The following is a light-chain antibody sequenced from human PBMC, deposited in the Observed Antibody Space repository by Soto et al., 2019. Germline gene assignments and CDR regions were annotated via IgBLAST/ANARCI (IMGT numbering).Light chain of an antibody. CDR2: RNY. J-gene: IGLJ2*01. CDR3: AAWDDSLSGVL. Sequence: QSVLTQPPSASGTPGQWVTISCSGSSSNIGSNYVFWYQQLPRTAHKLLIYRNYHRPSGVPDRFSGSKSGTSVSLAISGLRSEDEADYYCAAWDDSLSGVLFGGGTKLTVL. CDR1: SSNIGSNY. V-gene: IGLV1-47*01.